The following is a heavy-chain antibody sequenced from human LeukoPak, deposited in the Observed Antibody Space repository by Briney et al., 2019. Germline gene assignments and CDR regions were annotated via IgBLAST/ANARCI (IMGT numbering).Heavy chain of an antibody. J-gene: IGHJ4*02. V-gene: IGHV1-18*01. Sequence: GASVTVSCKASGYTFTSYGISWVRQAPGQGLEWMGWISAYNGNTNYAQKLQGRVTMTTDTSTSTAYMELSRLRSDDTAVYYCARLSGILTGYYPQTFDYWGQGTLVTVSS. D-gene: IGHD3-9*01. CDR1: GYTFTSYG. CDR3: ARLSGILTGYYPQTFDY. CDR2: ISAYNGNT.